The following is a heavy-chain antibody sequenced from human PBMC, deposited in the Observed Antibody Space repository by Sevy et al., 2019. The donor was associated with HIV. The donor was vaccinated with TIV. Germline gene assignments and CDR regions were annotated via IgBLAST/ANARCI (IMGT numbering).Heavy chain of an antibody. CDR3: ATTREYYEDNSGYLDY. D-gene: IGHD3-16*01. CDR1: GMNLNDLP. Sequence: ASVKVSCKVSGMNLNDLPMHWVRQAPGKGLEWMGRFDPEDGERIYALKFQGRVTMTEDTSRDTAYMELNSLRSEDTAMYYCATTREYYEDNSGYLDYWGQGILVTVSS. J-gene: IGHJ4*02. V-gene: IGHV1-24*01. CDR2: FDPEDGER.